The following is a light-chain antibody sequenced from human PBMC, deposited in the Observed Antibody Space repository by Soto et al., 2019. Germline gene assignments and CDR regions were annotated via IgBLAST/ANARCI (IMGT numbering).Light chain of an antibody. CDR3: QQSYITPLT. CDR1: QTIDNY. Sequence: DIHITQSPSSLSASVGDRVTITCRSSQTIDNYMNWYVQRPGKVPELLIYGTFILQSGVPSRFSGSGSGTDFTLTINSLQPEDFATYYCQQSYITPLTFGGGTKVEIK. V-gene: IGKV1-39*01. J-gene: IGKJ4*01. CDR2: GTF.